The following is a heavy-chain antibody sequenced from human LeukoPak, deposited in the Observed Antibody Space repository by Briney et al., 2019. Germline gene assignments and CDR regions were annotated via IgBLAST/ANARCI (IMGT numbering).Heavy chain of an antibody. CDR2: ISSSSSTI. J-gene: IGHJ5*02. V-gene: IGHV3-48*04. CDR3: ARASSGITGTTVLNWFDP. CDR1: GFTFSSYS. D-gene: IGHD1-7*01. Sequence: GGSLRLSCAASGFTFSSYSMNWVRQAPGKGLEWVSYISSSSSTIYYADSVKGRFTISRDNAKNSLYLQMNSLRAEDTAVYYCARASSGITGTTVLNWFDPWGQGTLVTVSS.